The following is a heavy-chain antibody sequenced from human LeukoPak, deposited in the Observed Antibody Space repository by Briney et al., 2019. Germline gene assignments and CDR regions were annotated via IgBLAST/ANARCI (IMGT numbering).Heavy chain of an antibody. CDR3: ARGFMGANFDY. J-gene: IGHJ4*02. V-gene: IGHV4-38-2*02. CDR2: IYHSGST. CDR1: GYSISSGYY. D-gene: IGHD3-16*01. Sequence: SSETLSLTCTVSGYSISSGYYWGWIRQPPGKGLEWIGSIYHSGSTYYNPSLKSRVTISVDTSKNQFSLRLSSVTAADTAVYYCARGFMGANFDYWGQGTLVTVSS.